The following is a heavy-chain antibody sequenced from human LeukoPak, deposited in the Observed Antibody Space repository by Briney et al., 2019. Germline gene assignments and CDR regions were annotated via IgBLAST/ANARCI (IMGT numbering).Heavy chain of an antibody. V-gene: IGHV3-48*03. CDR3: ARDALDYYYYGMDV. CDR1: GFTFSTYE. Sequence: GGSLRLSCAASGFTFSTYEMNWVRQAPGKGLEWVSYISGSGNSIHHADSVKGRFTFSRDNAKNSLYLQMNSLRADDTAVYYCARDALDYYYYGMDVWGQGTTVTVSS. J-gene: IGHJ6*02. CDR2: ISGSGNSI.